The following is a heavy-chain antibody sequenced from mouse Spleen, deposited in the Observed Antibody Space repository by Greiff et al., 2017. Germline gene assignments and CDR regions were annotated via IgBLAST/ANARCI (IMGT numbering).Heavy chain of an antibody. CDR1: GFTFSDFY. J-gene: IGHJ2*01. CDR2: SRNKANDYTT. Sequence: EVKLVESGGGLVQSGRSLRLSCATSGFTFSDFYMEWVRQAPGKGLEWIAASRNKANDYTTEYSASVKGRFIVSRDTSQSILYLQMNALRAEDTAIYYCARDAGHYFDYWGQGTTLTVSS. CDR3: ARDAGHYFDY. V-gene: IGHV7-1*01.